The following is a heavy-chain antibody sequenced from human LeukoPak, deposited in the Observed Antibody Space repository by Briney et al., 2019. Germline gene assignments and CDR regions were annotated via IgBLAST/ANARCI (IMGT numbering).Heavy chain of an antibody. J-gene: IGHJ6*03. CDR1: GASLSGYY. CDR3: ARLGFGDLLSHYYYYMDV. V-gene: IGHV4-59*01. D-gene: IGHD3-10*01. CDR2: VHLSGST. Sequence: SETLSLICTVSGASLSGYYWAWIRHSPGKGLEYIGYVHLSGSTRYDPSLASRVTLSTDTSKNQFSLKLSSVTAADTAIYYCARLGFGDLLSHYYYYMDVWGKGTTVTVSS.